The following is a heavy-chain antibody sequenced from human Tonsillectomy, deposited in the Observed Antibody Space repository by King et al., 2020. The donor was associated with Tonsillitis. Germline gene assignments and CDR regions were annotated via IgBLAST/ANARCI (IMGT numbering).Heavy chain of an antibody. CDR3: AREGADGRFRLLYYMDV. Sequence: AQLVQSGAEVKKPGSSVKVSCKASGGTFSNYAINWVRQAPGQGLEWMGGIIPLFGTVKYAQKFQGRITINADESTSTVYMELNSLRSGDTAVYYCAREGADGRFRLLYYMDVWGKGTTVTVSS. CDR2: IIPLFGTV. V-gene: IGHV1-69*01. CDR1: GGTFSNYA. J-gene: IGHJ6*03. D-gene: IGHD1-26*01.